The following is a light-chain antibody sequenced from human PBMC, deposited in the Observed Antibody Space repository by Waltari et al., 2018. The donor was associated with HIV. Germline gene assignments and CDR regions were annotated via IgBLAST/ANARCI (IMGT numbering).Light chain of an antibody. J-gene: IGKJ4*02. CDR3: QQYNKWPRT. CDR2: GAS. V-gene: IGKV3-15*01. Sequence: EIVMTQSPATLSVSPGERGTLSCTASENINTTLAWYQPQPGQAPRLLISGASTRATCIPARFSGSGSGTDFTLNIGTLQSEDFAVYYCQQYNKWPRTFGRGTKVEI. CDR1: ENINTT.